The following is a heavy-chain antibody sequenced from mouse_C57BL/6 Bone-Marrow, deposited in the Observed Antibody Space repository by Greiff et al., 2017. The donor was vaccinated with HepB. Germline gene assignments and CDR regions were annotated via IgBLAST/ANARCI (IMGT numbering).Heavy chain of an antibody. D-gene: IGHD1-1*01. V-gene: IGHV1-81*01. CDR2: IYPRSGNT. Sequence: QVQLQQSGAELARPGASVKLSCKASGYTFTSYGISWVKQRTGQGLEWIGEIYPRSGNTYYNEKFKGKATLTADKSSSTAYMELRSLTSEDSAVYFCARESHYYGSSPYAMDYWGQGTSVTVSS. CDR1: GYTFTSYG. CDR3: ARESHYYGSSPYAMDY. J-gene: IGHJ4*01.